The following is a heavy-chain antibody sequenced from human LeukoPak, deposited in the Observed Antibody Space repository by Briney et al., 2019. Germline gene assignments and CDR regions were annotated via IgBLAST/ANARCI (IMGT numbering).Heavy chain of an antibody. CDR3: AKDFDFWSGNHAFDI. CDR2: ISGSGGGT. V-gene: IGHV3-23*01. Sequence: GGSLRLSCAASGFTFSSYAMSWVRQAPGKGLEWVSAISGSGGGTYYADSVKGRFTISRDNSKNTLYLQMNSLRAEDTAVYYCAKDFDFWSGNHAFDIWGQGTMVTVSS. J-gene: IGHJ3*02. D-gene: IGHD3-3*01. CDR1: GFTFSSYA.